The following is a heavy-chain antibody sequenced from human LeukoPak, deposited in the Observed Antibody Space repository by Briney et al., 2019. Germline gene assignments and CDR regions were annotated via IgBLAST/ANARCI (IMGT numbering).Heavy chain of an antibody. CDR1: GFTFSSYW. D-gene: IGHD3-10*01. V-gene: IGHV3-7*01. CDR2: IKQDGSEK. Sequence: TGGSLRLSCAASGFTFSSYWMSWVRQAPGKGLEWVANIKQDGSEKYYVDSVKGRFTISRDNAKNSLCLQMNSLRAEDTAVYYCARDGPLNTYYYGRSDYWSQGTLVTVSS. CDR3: ARDGPLNTYYYGRSDY. J-gene: IGHJ4*02.